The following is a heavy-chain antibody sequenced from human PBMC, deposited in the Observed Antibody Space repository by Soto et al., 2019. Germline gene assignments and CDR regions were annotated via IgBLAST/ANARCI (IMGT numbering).Heavy chain of an antibody. CDR2: IYYSGST. Sequence: QVQLQESGPGLVKPSQTLSLTCTVSGGSISSGDYYWSWIRQPPGKGLEWIGYIYYSGSTYYNPSLKSRVTISVGTSKNQFSLKLTSVTAADTAVYYCAREGGYCEVSGYWGQGTLVTVSS. CDR3: AREGGYCEVSGY. V-gene: IGHV4-30-4*01. D-gene: IGHD1-26*01. CDR1: GGSISSGDYY. J-gene: IGHJ4*02.